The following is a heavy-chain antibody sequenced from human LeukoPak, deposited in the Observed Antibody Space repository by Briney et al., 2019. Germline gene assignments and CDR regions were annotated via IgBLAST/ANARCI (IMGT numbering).Heavy chain of an antibody. V-gene: IGHV4-34*09. CDR2: IYYSGST. Sequence: SETLSLTCAVYGGSFSGYYWSWIRQPPGKGLEWIGYIYYSGSTYYNPSLKSRVTISVDTSKNQFSLKLSSVTAADTAVYYCARVGDAFDIWGQGTMVTVSS. D-gene: IGHD3-3*01. CDR3: ARVGDAFDI. J-gene: IGHJ3*02. CDR1: GGSFSGYY.